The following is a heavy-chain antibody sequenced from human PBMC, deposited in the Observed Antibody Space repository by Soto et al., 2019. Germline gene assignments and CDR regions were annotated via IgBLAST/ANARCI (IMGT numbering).Heavy chain of an antibody. CDR3: P. V-gene: IGHV4-59*01. CDR2: IYYSGST. Sequence: SETLSLTCTVSGGSISSYYWSWIRQPPGKGLEWIGYIYYSGSTNYNPSLKSRVTISVDTSKNHCARGNGYCSSTSCYGWFDPWGQGTLVTVSS. CDR1: GGSISSYY. D-gene: IGHD2-2*01. J-gene: IGHJ5*02.